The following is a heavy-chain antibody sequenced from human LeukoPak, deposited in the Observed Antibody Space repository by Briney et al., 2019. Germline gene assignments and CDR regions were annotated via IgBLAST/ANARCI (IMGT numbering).Heavy chain of an antibody. CDR3: ARGKNYSPTFDF. D-gene: IGHD6-13*01. CDR1: GFTFTSYT. Sequence: PGGSLRLSCAASGFTFTSYTMNWVRQAPGKGLEWVSYISSSGTTLHYADSVKGRFTISRDNAKKSLFLQMDSLRDYDTAIYYCARGKNYSPTFDFWGQGVMVTVSS. J-gene: IGHJ4*02. V-gene: IGHV3-48*02. CDR2: ISSSGTTL.